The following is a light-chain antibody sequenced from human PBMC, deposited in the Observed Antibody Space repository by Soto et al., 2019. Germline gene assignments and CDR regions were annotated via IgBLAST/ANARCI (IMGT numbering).Light chain of an antibody. V-gene: IGLV2-14*01. CDR1: SSDVGGYNY. CDR2: DVS. CDR3: SSYTSSSTLV. Sequence: QSALTQPASVSGSPGQSITISCTGTSSDVGGYNYVSWYQQHPGTAPKLMIYDVSNRPSGVSNRFSGSKSGNTASLTIFGLQAEDEADYYCSSYTSSSTLVFGGGTKLTVL. J-gene: IGLJ2*01.